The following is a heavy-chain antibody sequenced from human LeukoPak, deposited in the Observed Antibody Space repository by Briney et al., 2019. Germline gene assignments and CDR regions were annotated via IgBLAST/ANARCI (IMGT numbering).Heavy chain of an antibody. CDR3: ARDQQWRLSNWFDP. J-gene: IGHJ5*02. CDR1: GYTFTGYY. CDR2: INPNSGGT. V-gene: IGHV1-2*02. Sequence: ASVKVSCKASGYTFTGYYMHWVGQAPGQGLEWMGWINPNSGGTNYAQKFQGRVTMTRDTSISTAYMELSRLRSDDTAVYYCARDQQWRLSNWFDPWGQGTLVTVSS. D-gene: IGHD6-19*01.